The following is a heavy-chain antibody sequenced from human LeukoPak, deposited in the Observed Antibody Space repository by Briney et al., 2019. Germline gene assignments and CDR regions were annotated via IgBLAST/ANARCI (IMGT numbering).Heavy chain of an antibody. CDR2: INWNGGST. D-gene: IGHD6-13*01. J-gene: IGHJ4*02. V-gene: IGHV3-20*01. CDR3: VRDAAADLRGGNDC. CDR1: GFTFADFC. Sequence: GGSLRPSGEASGFTFADFCMAWVRQAPGKGLEWVSGINWNGGSTGYADSVKGRFTISRDNAKNSLYLQMNSLRVEDTASYHCVRDAAADLRGGNDCSGQGILVTVSS.